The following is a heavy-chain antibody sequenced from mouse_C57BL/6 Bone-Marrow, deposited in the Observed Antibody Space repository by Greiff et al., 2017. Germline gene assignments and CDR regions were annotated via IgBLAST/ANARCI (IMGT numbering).Heavy chain of an antibody. CDR1: GYTFTSYD. D-gene: IGHD1-1*01. V-gene: IGHV1-85*01. CDR3: ARLEFDGSSGDWYFDV. Sequence: VKLMESGPELVKPGASVQLSCKASGYTFTSYDINWVKQRPGQGLEWIGWIYPRDGSTKYNEKFKGKATLNVDTSSSTAYMELHSLTSEDSAVYFCARLEFDGSSGDWYFDVWGTGTTVTVSS. J-gene: IGHJ1*03. CDR2: IYPRDGST.